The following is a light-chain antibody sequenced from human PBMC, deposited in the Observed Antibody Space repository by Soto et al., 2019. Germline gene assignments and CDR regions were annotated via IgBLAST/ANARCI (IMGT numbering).Light chain of an antibody. V-gene: IGLV2-8*01. CDR2: EVS. Sequence: QSALTQPPSASGSPGQSVTISCTGTSSDVGGYNYVSWYQQHPGKAPKLMISEVSKRPSGVPDRFSGSKSGNTASLTVSGLQAEGEADYYCSSFAGNNNLVFGGGTKLPS. CDR1: SSDVGGYNY. CDR3: SSFAGNNNLV. J-gene: IGLJ2*01.